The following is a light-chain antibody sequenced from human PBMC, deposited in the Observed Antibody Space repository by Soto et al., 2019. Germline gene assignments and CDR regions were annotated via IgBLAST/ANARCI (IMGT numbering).Light chain of an antibody. V-gene: IGKV3-15*01. CDR2: GAY. Sequence: EIVMTQSPATLSVSPGERATLSCRASQSVSSNLAWYQQKPGQAPRLLIYGAYTRATGIPARFSDSGSGTEFTLTVSSLQSEDFAVYYFQQYNNWPLDTFGQGTKLEIK. J-gene: IGKJ2*01. CDR3: QQYNNWPLDT. CDR1: QSVSSN.